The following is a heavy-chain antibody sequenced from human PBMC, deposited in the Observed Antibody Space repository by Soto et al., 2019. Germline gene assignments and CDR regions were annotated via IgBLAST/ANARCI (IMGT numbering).Heavy chain of an antibody. Sequence: SETLSLTCAVYGGSFSGYYWSWIRQPPGKGLEWIGEINHSGSTNYNPSLKSRVTISVDTSKNQFSLKLSSVTAADTAVYYCARPRYDYWGQGTLVSVSS. CDR3: ARPRYDY. D-gene: IGHD3-16*02. CDR1: GGSFSGYY. V-gene: IGHV4-34*01. CDR2: INHSGST. J-gene: IGHJ4*02.